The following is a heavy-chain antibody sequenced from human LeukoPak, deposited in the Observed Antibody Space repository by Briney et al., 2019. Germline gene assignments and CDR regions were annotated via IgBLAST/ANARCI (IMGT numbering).Heavy chain of an antibody. V-gene: IGHV1-46*01. CDR1: GYTFTGYY. CDR3: ARGMLLPGGY. D-gene: IGHD1-14*01. CDR2: INPSGGST. Sequence: EASVTVSCKASGYTFTGYYMHWARQAPGQGLEWMGIINPSGGSTSYAQKFQGRVTMTRDTSTSTVYMELSSLRSEDTAVYYCARGMLLPGGYWGQGTLVTVSS. J-gene: IGHJ4*02.